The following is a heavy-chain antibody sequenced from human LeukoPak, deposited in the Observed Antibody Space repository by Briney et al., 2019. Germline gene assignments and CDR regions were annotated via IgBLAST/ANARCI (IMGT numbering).Heavy chain of an antibody. V-gene: IGHV4-61*02. CDR1: GGSISSGSYY. Sequence: SQTLSLTCTVSGGSISSGSYYWSWLRQPAGKGLEWIGRIYTSGSTNYNPSLKSRVTISVDTSKNQFSLKLSSVTAADTAVYYCARDLDYWGQGTLVTVSS. J-gene: IGHJ4*02. CDR2: IYTSGST. CDR3: ARDLDY.